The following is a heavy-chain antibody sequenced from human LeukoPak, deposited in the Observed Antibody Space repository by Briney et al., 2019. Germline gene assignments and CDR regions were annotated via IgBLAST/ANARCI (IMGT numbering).Heavy chain of an antibody. V-gene: IGHV4-38-2*02. J-gene: IGHJ4*02. Sequence: SETLSLTCTVSGCSISSGYFWGWMRQPPGKGLEWIGSIYRSGSRYYNPSVKGRVTISVDTSKNQFSLKLNSVTAADTAIYYCARDLQGDGYNRAEFDYWGQGTLVTVSS. CDR2: IYRSGSR. CDR3: ARDLQGDGYNRAEFDY. CDR1: GCSISSGYF. D-gene: IGHD5-24*01.